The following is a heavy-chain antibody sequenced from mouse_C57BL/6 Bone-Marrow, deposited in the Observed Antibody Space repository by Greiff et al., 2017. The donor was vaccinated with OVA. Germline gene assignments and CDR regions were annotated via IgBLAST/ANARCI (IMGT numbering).Heavy chain of an antibody. V-gene: IGHV1-20*01. CDR2: INPYNGDT. J-gene: IGHJ3*01. D-gene: IGHD1-1*01. CDR1: GYSFTGYF. CDR3: ARKGYGSRGGFAY. Sequence: VQLKESGPELVKPGDSVKISCKASGYSFTGYFMNWVMQSHGKSLEWIGRINPYNGDTFYNQKFKGKATLTVDKSSSTAHMELRSLTSEDSAVYYCARKGYGSRGGFAYWGQGTLVTVSA.